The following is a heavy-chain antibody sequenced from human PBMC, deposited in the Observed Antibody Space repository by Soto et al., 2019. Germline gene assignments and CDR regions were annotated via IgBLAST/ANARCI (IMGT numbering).Heavy chain of an antibody. V-gene: IGHV3-9*01. CDR1: GFTFDDYA. CDR3: VKDRTHYYGSGTYFHS. Sequence: EVELVESGGGLVEPGRSLRLSCAASGFTFDDYAMHWVRHAPGKAPEWVSGISWNSINIDYVDSVKGRFAISRDNAKHYLHLQMNSLSTEDKACYYCVKDRTHYYGSGTYFHSWGKGNPVTVSS. D-gene: IGHD3-10*01. J-gene: IGHJ4*02. CDR2: ISWNSINI.